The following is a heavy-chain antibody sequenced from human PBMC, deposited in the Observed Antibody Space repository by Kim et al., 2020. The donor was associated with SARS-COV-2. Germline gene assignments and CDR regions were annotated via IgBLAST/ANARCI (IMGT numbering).Heavy chain of an antibody. J-gene: IGHJ4*02. D-gene: IGHD3-10*01. Sequence: STTYRPSLNSRVTVSVDTSKNQFSLKLSSVTAADTAVYYCMVRGYPGMGYWGQGTLVPVSS. V-gene: IGHV4-34*01. CDR2: ST. CDR3: MVRGYPGMGY.